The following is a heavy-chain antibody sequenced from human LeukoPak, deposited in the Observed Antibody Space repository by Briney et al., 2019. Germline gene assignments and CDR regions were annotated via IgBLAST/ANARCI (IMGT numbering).Heavy chain of an antibody. CDR1: GGSFSGYY. V-gene: IGHV4-34*01. J-gene: IGHJ4*02. CDR3: AKLGRNYFDY. D-gene: IGHD3-10*01. CDR2: INHSGST. Sequence: PSETLSLTCAVYGGSFSGYYWNWIRQPPGKGLEWIGEINHSGSTNYNPSLKSRVTISEDTSKNQFSLKLSSVTAADTAVYYCAKLGRNYFDYWGQGTLVTVSS.